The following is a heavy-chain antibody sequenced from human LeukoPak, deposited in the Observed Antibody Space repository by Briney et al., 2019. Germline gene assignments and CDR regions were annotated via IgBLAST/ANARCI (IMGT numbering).Heavy chain of an antibody. CDR2: INPNSGGT. CDR1: GYTFTGYY. D-gene: IGHD4-11*01. J-gene: IGHJ6*03. Sequence: ASVKVSCKASGYTFTGYYMHWVRQARGQGLEWMGWINPNSGGTNYAQKFQGRVTMTRDTSISTAYMELSRLRSDDTAVYYCASDLTDYSNPMDVWGKGTTVTVSS. V-gene: IGHV1-2*02. CDR3: ASDLTDYSNPMDV.